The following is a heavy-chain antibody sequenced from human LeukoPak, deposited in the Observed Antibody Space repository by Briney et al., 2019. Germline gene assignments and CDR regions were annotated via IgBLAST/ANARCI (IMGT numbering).Heavy chain of an antibody. CDR2: IYPGDSDT. J-gene: IGHJ5*02. V-gene: IGHV5-51*01. CDR3: ARQDDSDAYYERLCFDP. D-gene: IGHD3-22*01. CDR1: GYSFTNYW. Sequence: GESLKISCRGSGYSFTNYWIGWVRQMPGKGLEWMGIIYPGDSDTRYSPSFQGQVTISADKSISTAYLQWSSLKASDTAIYYCARQDDSDAYYERLCFDPWGQGTLVTVSS.